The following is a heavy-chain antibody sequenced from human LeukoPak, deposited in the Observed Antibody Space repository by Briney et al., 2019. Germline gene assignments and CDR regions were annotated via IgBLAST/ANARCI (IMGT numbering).Heavy chain of an antibody. CDR2: IYYSGST. V-gene: IGHV4-30-4*01. J-gene: IGHJ4*02. CDR1: GGSISSGDYY. Sequence: KPSETLSLTCTVSGGSISSGDYYWSWIRQPPGKGLEWIGYIYYSGSTYYNPSLKRRVTISVDTSKNQFSLKLSSVTAADTAVYYCARGGDSSGYYPLDYWGQGTLVTVSS. CDR3: ARGGDSSGYYPLDY. D-gene: IGHD3-22*01.